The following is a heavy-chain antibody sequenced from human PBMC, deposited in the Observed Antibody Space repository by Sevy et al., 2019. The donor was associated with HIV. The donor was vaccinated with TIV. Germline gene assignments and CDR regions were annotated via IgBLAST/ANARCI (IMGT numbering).Heavy chain of an antibody. CDR1: GFTFNNAW. J-gene: IGHJ6*02. CDR2: ISSSSSYI. Sequence: GGSLRLSCAGSGFTFNNAWMNWVRQAPGKGLEWVSSISSSSSYIYYADSVKGRFTISRDNAKNSLYLQMNSLRAEDTAVYYCARDPDYVATGSYSYGMDVWGQGTTVTVSS. CDR3: ARDPDYVATGSYSYGMDV. D-gene: IGHD4-17*01. V-gene: IGHV3-21*01.